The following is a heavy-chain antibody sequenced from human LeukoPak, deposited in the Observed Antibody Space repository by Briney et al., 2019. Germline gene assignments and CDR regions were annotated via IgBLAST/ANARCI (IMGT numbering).Heavy chain of an antibody. CDR1: GFTFSSYG. Sequence: GGSLRLSCAASGFTFSSYGMHWVRQAPGKGLEWVAVISYDGSDKYYADSVKGRFTISRDNSKNTLYLQMNSLRPEDTAVYYCARDWGRRYSSGWYGDFDYWGQGTLVTVSS. CDR2: ISYDGSDK. D-gene: IGHD6-19*01. J-gene: IGHJ4*02. V-gene: IGHV3-30*19. CDR3: ARDWGRRYSSGWYGDFDY.